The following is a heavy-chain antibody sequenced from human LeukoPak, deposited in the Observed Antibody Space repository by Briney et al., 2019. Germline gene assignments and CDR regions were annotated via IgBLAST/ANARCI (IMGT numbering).Heavy chain of an antibody. CDR2: IRYDGSNK. V-gene: IGHV3-30*02. J-gene: IGHJ4*02. CDR1: GFTFSSYG. D-gene: IGHD5-18*01. Sequence: PGGSLRLSCAASGFTFSSYGMHWVRQAPGKGLEWVAFIRYDGSNKYYADSVKGRFTISRDNSKNTLYLQMNSLRAEDTAVYYCARSDTAMVTWFDYWGQGTLVTVSS. CDR3: ARSDTAMVTWFDY.